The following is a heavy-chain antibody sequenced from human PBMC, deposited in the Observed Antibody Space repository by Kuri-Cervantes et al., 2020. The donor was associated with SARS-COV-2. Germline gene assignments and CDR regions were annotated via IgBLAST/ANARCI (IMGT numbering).Heavy chain of an antibody. J-gene: IGHJ4*02. Sequence: GGSLRLSCAASGFTFSTYAMTWVRRAPGKGLEWVSAISGSGGSTYYADSVQGRFTISRDNSKNTLYLRMNSLRAEDTAVYYCAKWDVIVVVAAPELHYWGQGTLVTVSS. V-gene: IGHV3-23*01. D-gene: IGHD2-15*01. CDR2: ISGSGGST. CDR3: AKWDVIVVVAAPELHY. CDR1: GFTFSTYA.